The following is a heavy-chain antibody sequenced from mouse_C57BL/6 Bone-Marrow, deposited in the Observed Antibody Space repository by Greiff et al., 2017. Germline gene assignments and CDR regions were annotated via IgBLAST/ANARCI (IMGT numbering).Heavy chain of an antibody. D-gene: IGHD1-1*01. CDR1: GYSITSGYY. CDR3: ARLSITTVVATWYVDY. Sequence: EVQLQQSGPGLVKPSQSLSLTCSVTGYSITSGYYWNWIRQFPGNKLEWMGYISYAGSNNYNPSLKNRISITRDTSKNQFFLKLNSVTTEDTATYYCARLSITTVVATWYVDYWGQGTTLTVSS. J-gene: IGHJ2*01. V-gene: IGHV3-6*01. CDR2: ISYAGSN.